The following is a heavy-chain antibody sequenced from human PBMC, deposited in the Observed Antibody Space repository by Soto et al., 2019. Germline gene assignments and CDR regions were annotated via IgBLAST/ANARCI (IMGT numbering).Heavy chain of an antibody. CDR2: IIPIFGTA. CDR3: AREVDPDDSSGYYYYNLGY. D-gene: IGHD3-22*01. J-gene: IGHJ4*02. CDR1: GGTFSSYA. V-gene: IGHV1-69*06. Sequence: QVQLVQSGAEVKNPGSSVKVSCKASGGTFSSYAISWVRQAPGQGLEWMGGIIPIFGTANYAQKFQGRVTITADKSTSTAYMELSRLRSDDTAVYYCAREVDPDDSSGYYYYNLGYWVQGTLVTVSS.